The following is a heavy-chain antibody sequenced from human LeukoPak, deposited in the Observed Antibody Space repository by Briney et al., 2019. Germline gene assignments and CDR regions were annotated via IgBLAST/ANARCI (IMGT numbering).Heavy chain of an antibody. Sequence: PSETLSLTCTVSGGSISSGDYYWRWIRQPPGKGLEWIGYIYYSGSTYYNPSLKGRVTISVDTSKNQFSLKLSSVTAADTAVYYCARDRAARYYYGMDVWGQGTTVTVSS. J-gene: IGHJ6*02. CDR1: GGSISSGDYY. D-gene: IGHD6-6*01. CDR3: ARDRAARYYYGMDV. V-gene: IGHV4-30-4*01. CDR2: IYYSGST.